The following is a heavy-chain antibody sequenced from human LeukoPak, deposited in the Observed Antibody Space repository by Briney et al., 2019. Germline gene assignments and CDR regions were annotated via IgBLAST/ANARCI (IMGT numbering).Heavy chain of an antibody. Sequence: SETLSLTCTVSGGSISSYYWSWIRQPAGKGLEWIGRIYTSGNTNYNPSLESRVTMSIDTSKNQFSLKLSSVTAADTAVYYCARGGGYSSGWYEYYFDYWGQGTLVTVSS. J-gene: IGHJ4*02. CDR1: GGSISSYY. V-gene: IGHV4-4*07. CDR2: IYTSGNT. D-gene: IGHD6-19*01. CDR3: ARGGGYSSGWYEYYFDY.